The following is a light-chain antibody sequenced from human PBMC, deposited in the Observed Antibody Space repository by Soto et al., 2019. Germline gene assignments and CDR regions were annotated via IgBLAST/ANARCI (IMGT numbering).Light chain of an antibody. J-gene: IGKJ4*01. CDR3: QQYGSSPGT. Sequence: EIVLPQSPGTLSLSPGERATLSCRASQSVSSSYLAWYQQKPGQAPRHLTYNAFNRATGIPDRFSGSGSGTDFTLTISSLEPEDFAVYYCQQYGSSPGTFGGGTKVEIK. V-gene: IGKV3-20*01. CDR1: QSVSSSY. CDR2: NAF.